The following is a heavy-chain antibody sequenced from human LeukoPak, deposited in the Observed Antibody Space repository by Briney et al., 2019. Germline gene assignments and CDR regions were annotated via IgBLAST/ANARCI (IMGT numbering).Heavy chain of an antibody. CDR2: VRYDGNNK. V-gene: IGHV3-30*02. J-gene: IGHJ4*02. CDR3: AKIEGKYQLANVPGH. CDR1: GFTFSTYG. Sequence: GGSLRLSCAASGFTFSTYGMHWVRQAPGKGLEWVAFVRYDGNNKYYADFVKGRFTISRDNSKNTLYLHMNSLRTEDTAVYYCAKIEGKYQLANVPGHWGQGTLVTVSS. D-gene: IGHD2-2*01.